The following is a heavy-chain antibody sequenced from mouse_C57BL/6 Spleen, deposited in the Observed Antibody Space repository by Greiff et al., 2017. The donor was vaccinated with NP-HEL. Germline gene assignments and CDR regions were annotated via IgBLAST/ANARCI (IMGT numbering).Heavy chain of an antibody. CDR3: AYGSSYRYYAMDY. D-gene: IGHD1-1*01. V-gene: IGHV1-72*01. Sequence: QQSCKASGYTFTSYWMHWVKQRPGRGLEWIGRIDPNSGGTKYNEKFKSKATLTVDKPSSTAYMQLSSLTSEDSAVYYCAYGSSYRYYAMDYWGQGTSVTVSS. CDR1: GYTFTSYW. J-gene: IGHJ4*01. CDR2: IDPNSGGT.